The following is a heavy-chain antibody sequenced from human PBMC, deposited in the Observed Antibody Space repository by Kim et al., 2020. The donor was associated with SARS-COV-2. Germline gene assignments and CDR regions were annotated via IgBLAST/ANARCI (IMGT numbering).Heavy chain of an antibody. Sequence: GGSLRLSCAASGFTFSSYAMSWVRQAPGKGLEWVSAISGSGGSTYYADSVKGRFTISRDNSKNTLYLQMNSLRAEDTAVYYCAKDVKKADVDTAMVWINWFDPWGQGTLVTVSS. J-gene: IGHJ5*02. CDR3: AKDVKKADVDTAMVWINWFDP. CDR2: ISGSGGST. CDR1: GFTFSSYA. V-gene: IGHV3-23*01. D-gene: IGHD5-18*01.